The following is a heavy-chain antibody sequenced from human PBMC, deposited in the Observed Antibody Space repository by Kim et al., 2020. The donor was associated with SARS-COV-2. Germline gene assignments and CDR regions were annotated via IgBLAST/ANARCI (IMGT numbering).Heavy chain of an antibody. CDR1: GGSFSGYY. J-gene: IGHJ1*01. D-gene: IGHD3-22*01. CDR2: INHSGST. V-gene: IGHV4-34*01. CDR3: ARGLRGYDSSGYYSEYFQH. Sequence: SETLSLTCAVYGGSFSGYYWSWIRQPPGKGLEWIGEINHSGSTNYNPSLKSRVTISVDTSKNQFSLKLSSVTAADTAVYYCARGLRGYDSSGYYSEYFQHWGQGTLVTVSS.